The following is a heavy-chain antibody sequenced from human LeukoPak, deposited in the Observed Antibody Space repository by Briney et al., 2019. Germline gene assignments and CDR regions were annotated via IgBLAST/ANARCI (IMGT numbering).Heavy chain of an antibody. Sequence: KPSETLSLTCTVSGGSISSYYWSWIRQPPGKGLEWIGYIYYSGSTNYNPSLKSRVTISVDTSKNQFSLKLSSVTAADTAVYYCARIPDYGDYVFDYWGQGTLVTVSS. V-gene: IGHV4-59*12. CDR2: IYYSGST. CDR3: ARIPDYGDYVFDY. J-gene: IGHJ4*02. CDR1: GGSISSYY. D-gene: IGHD4-17*01.